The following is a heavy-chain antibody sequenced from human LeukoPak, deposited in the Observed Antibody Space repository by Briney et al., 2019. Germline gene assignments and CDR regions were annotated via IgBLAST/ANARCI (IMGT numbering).Heavy chain of an antibody. D-gene: IGHD2-2*01. J-gene: IGHJ4*02. V-gene: IGHV3-48*01. CDR3: ANGNIVVVPAYSFDY. CDR2: ISSSSSTI. Sequence: GGSLRLSCAASGFTFSSYSMNWVRQAPGKGLEWVSYISSSSSTIYYADSVKGRFTISRDNSKNTLYLQMNSLRAEDTAVYYCANGNIVVVPAYSFDYWGQGTLVTVSS. CDR1: GFTFSSYS.